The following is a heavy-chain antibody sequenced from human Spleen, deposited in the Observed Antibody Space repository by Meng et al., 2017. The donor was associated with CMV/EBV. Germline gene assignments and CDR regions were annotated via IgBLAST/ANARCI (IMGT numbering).Heavy chain of an antibody. CDR1: GYTFTSFE. CDR3: ARSSSWYRGGGWFDP. CDR2: MNPKTNNA. Sequence: SGYTFTSFEINWVRQATGQGLEWMGWMNPKTNNAAYAQKFQGRVTMTRNTSISTAYMELSSLRSDDTAVYYCARSSSWYRGGGWFDPWGQGTLVTVSS. D-gene: IGHD6-13*01. J-gene: IGHJ5*02. V-gene: IGHV1-8*01.